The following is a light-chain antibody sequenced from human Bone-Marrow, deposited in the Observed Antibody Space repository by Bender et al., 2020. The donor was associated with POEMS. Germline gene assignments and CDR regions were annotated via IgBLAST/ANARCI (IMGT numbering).Light chain of an antibody. CDR3: CSFAASGV. CDR1: SSDVGTYNL. Sequence: QSALTQPASVSGSPGQSITISCTETSSDVGTYNLVSWYQQHPGKAPKLVIYEGSKRPSGVSHRFSGSKSGNTASLTISGLQAEDEADYYCCSFAASGVFGGGTKLIVL. V-gene: IGLV2-23*01. J-gene: IGLJ3*02. CDR2: EGS.